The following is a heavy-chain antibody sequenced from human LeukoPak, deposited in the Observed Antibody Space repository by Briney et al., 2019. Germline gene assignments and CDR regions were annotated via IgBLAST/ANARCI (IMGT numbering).Heavy chain of an antibody. CDR2: IYHSGST. CDR3: ARHHYYYYMDV. Sequence: PSETLSLTCAVSGYSISSGYYWGWIRQPPRKGLEWIGSIYHSGSTYYNPSLKSRVTISVDTSKNQFSLKLSSVTAADTAVYYCARHHYYYYMDVWGKGTTVTVSS. V-gene: IGHV4-38-2*01. CDR1: GYSISSGYY. J-gene: IGHJ6*03.